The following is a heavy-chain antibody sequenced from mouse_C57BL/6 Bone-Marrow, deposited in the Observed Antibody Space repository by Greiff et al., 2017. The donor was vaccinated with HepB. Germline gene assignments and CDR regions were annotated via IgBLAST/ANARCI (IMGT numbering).Heavy chain of an antibody. J-gene: IGHJ4*01. CDR3: TREDGNYVGYYAMDY. CDR1: GYTFTDYE. V-gene: IGHV1-15*01. Sequence: QVQLQQSGAELVRPGASVTLSCKASGYTFTDYEMHWVKQTPVHGLEWIGAIDPETGGTAYNQKFKGKAILTADKSSSTAYMELRSLTSEDSAVYYCTREDGNYVGYYAMDYWGQGTSVTVSS. CDR2: IDPETGGT. D-gene: IGHD2-1*01.